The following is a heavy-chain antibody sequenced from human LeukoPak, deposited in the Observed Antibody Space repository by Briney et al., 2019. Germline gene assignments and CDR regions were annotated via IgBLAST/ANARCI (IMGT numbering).Heavy chain of an antibody. CDR3: ARGGDYDILTGRDYYFDY. V-gene: IGHV3-11*01. Sequence: GGSLRLSCAASGFTFSDYYMSWIRQAPGKGLEWVSYIRSSGSTIYYADSVKGRFTISRDNAKNSLYLQMNSLRAEDTAVYYCARGGDYDILTGRDYYFDYWGQGTLVTVSS. D-gene: IGHD3-9*01. CDR1: GFTFSDYY. J-gene: IGHJ4*02. CDR2: IRSSGSTI.